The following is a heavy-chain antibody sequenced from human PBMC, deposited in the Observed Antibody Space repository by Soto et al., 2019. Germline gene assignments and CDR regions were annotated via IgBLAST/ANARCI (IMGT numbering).Heavy chain of an antibody. V-gene: IGHV3-23*01. CDR3: AKDLRSTRTGLGAYFDY. J-gene: IGHJ4*02. CDR2: ISGSGGST. D-gene: IGHD2-2*01. Sequence: EVQLLESGGGLVQPGGSLRLSCAAFGFTFSSYGMSWVRQAPGKGLEWVSAISGSGGSTYYADSVKGRFTISRDNSKNTLYLQMNSLRAEDTAVYYCAKDLRSTRTGLGAYFDYWGQGTLVTVSS. CDR1: GFTFSSYG.